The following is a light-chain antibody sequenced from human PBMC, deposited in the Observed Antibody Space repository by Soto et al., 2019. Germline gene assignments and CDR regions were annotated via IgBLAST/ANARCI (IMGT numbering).Light chain of an antibody. CDR3: QQRSDWPPIT. CDR2: DAS. Sequence: EIVLTQSPATLSLSPGERATLSCRASQSVSSYLAWYQQKPGQAPRLLIYDASNRATGIPARFSGCGSGTGFTLTISSLEREDVAVYYCQQRSDWPPITFGQGTRLEIK. J-gene: IGKJ5*01. CDR1: QSVSSY. V-gene: IGKV3-11*01.